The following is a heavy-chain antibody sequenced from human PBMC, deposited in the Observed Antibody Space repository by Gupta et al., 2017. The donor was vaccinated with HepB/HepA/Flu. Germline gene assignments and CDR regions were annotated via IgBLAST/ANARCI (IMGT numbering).Heavy chain of an antibody. Sequence: EVQLVESGGGVVRPGGSLRLSCAASGFTFDDYGLSWVRQAPGKGLEWVSGINWNGGSTGYADSVKGRFTIYRDNAKNSLYLQMNSLRAEDTALYYCARGDYDSSGYYYFDYWGQGTLVTVSS. V-gene: IGHV3-20*04. J-gene: IGHJ4*02. CDR1: GFTFDDYG. D-gene: IGHD3-22*01. CDR2: INWNGGST. CDR3: ARGDYDSSGYYYFDY.